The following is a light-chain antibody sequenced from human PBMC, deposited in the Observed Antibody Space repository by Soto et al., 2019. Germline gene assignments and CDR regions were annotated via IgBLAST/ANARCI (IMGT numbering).Light chain of an antibody. J-gene: IGKJ5*01. CDR3: QQRSNWPPIT. Sequence: DIVLTQSPAILSLSPGVRATLSCRASQSISTYLAWYQQKPGQAPRLLIYDASNRAAGVPARFSGSGSGTDFTLTISSVEPEDFAVYYCQQRSNWPPITFGQGTRLEI. CDR2: DAS. CDR1: QSISTY. V-gene: IGKV3-11*01.